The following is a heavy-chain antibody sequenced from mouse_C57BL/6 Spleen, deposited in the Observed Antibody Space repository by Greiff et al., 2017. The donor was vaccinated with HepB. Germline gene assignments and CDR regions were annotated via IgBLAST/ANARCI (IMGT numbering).Heavy chain of an antibody. CDR1: GYAFSSYW. CDR2: IYPGDGDT. J-gene: IGHJ2*01. D-gene: IGHD1-1*01. V-gene: IGHV1-80*01. Sequence: QVQLQQSGAELVKPGASVKISCKASGYAFSSYWMNWVKQRPGKGLEWIGQIYPGDGDTNYNGKFKGKATLTADKSSSTAYMQLSSLTSEESAVYFCARPNYYGSSDDYWGQGTTLTVSS. CDR3: ARPNYYGSSDDY.